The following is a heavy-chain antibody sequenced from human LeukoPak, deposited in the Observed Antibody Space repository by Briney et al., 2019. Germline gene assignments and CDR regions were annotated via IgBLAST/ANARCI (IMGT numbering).Heavy chain of an antibody. Sequence: GGSLRLSCAASGFTFSSYAMSWVRQAPGKGLEWVSAISGSGGSTYYADSVEGRFTISRDNSKNTLYLQMNSLRAEDTAVYYCAKGGRLLMVNWFDPWGQGTLVTVSS. V-gene: IGHV3-23*01. CDR1: GFTFSSYA. D-gene: IGHD2-8*01. CDR3: AKGGRLLMVNWFDP. CDR2: ISGSGGST. J-gene: IGHJ5*02.